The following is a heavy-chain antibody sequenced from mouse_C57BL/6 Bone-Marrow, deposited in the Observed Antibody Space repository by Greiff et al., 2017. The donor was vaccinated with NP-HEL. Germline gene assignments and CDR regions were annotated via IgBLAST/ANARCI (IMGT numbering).Heavy chain of an antibody. J-gene: IGHJ2*01. V-gene: IGHV1-63*01. CDR2: IYPGGGYT. CDR1: GYTFTNYW. Sequence: QVQLKQSGAELVRPGTSVKMSCKASGYTFTNYWIGWAKQRPGHGLEWIGDIYPGGGYTNYNEKFKGKATLTADKSSSTAYMQFSSLTSEDSAIYYCARLAGGSFDYWGQGTTLTVSS. CDR3: ARLAGGSFDY. D-gene: IGHD1-1*02.